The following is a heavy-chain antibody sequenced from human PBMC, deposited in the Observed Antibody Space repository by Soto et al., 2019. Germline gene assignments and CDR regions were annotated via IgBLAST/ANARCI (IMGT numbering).Heavy chain of an antibody. J-gene: IGHJ4*02. CDR2: VKSKTDGGAT. Sequence: GGSLRLSCTASGFTFYNTWMSWVRQAPGKGLEWVGRVKSKTDGGATDYTAPVKGRFTISRDDSQNTLYLQMNSLQTDDTAVYSCPTARRSRYDPQFDFWGQGTLVTVSS. V-gene: IGHV3-15*01. CDR3: PTARRSRYDPQFDF. D-gene: IGHD6-25*01. CDR1: GFTFYNTW.